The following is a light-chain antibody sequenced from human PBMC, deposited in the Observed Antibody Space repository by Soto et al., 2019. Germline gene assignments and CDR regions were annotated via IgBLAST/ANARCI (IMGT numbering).Light chain of an antibody. Sequence: DIQMTQSPSTLSASVGDRVTITCRASQSISSWLAWYQQKPGKAPKLLIYDASSLESGDPSRFSGSGSGTEFTLTISILQPDDFATYYCQQYNSYSWTFGQGTKVELK. CDR2: DAS. J-gene: IGKJ1*01. V-gene: IGKV1-5*01. CDR1: QSISSW. CDR3: QQYNSYSWT.